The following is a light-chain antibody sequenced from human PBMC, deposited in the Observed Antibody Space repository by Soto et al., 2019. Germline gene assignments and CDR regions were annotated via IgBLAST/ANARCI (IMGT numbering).Light chain of an antibody. V-gene: IGKV3-15*01. CDR2: GAS. Sequence: EIVMTQSPGTLSLSPGERATLSCRASQSVSSNLAWYQQIPGQAPRLLIYGASTRATGVPARFSGSGSGTEFTPAIGSLQSEDFAVYYCQQYNDWPQTSGLGTKVEIK. CDR1: QSVSSN. J-gene: IGKJ1*01. CDR3: QQYNDWPQT.